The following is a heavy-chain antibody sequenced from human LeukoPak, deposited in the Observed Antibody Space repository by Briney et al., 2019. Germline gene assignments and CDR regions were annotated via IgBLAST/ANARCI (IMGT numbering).Heavy chain of an antibody. D-gene: IGHD5-18*01. CDR1: GFTFKNYG. J-gene: IGHJ6*02. Sequence: PGGSLRLSCAASGFTFKNYGMNWVRQAPGKGLEWVSSISSGATYIDNADSVKGRFTISRDNAKNSLYLEMNSLRAKDTAVYYCARSKGGAQREYSMDVWGQGTTVTVSS. V-gene: IGHV3-21*06. CDR3: ARSKGGAQREYSMDV. CDR2: ISSGATYI.